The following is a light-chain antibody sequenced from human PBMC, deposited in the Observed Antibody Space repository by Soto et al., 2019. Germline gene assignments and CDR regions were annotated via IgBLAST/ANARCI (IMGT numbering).Light chain of an antibody. CDR3: QQSYSPPPVT. V-gene: IGKV1-39*01. CDR1: QSISRF. Sequence: DIPMTQSPSSLSASVGDRVTITGRASQSISRFLIWYQQKPGKAPKLLIYAASSLQSWVPSGFSGSGSGTDFTLTISSLQPEDFATYYCQQSYSPPPVTFGQGTRPEIK. J-gene: IGKJ5*01. CDR2: AAS.